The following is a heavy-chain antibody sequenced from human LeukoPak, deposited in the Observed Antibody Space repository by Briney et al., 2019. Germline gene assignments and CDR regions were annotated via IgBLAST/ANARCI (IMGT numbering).Heavy chain of an antibody. V-gene: IGHV5-10-1*01. CDR2: IDPSDSYT. Sequence: GVALRISSQGSGYSFTSYWISWVRPMPGKGLEWMGRIDPSDSYTNYSPSFQGHVTISADKSISTAYLQWSSLKASDTAMYYCAMGIAVAGTEIVDYWGQGTLVTVSS. D-gene: IGHD6-19*01. CDR3: AMGIAVAGTEIVDY. J-gene: IGHJ4*02. CDR1: GYSFTSYW.